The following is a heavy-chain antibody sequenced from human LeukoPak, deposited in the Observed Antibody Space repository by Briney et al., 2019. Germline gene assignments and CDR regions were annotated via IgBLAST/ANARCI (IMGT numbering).Heavy chain of an antibody. V-gene: IGHV1-18*01. J-gene: IGHJ3*02. CDR2: ISAYNGNT. Sequence: ASVKVSCKVSGYTLTELSMHWVRQAPGKGLEWMGWISAYNGNTNYAPKLQGRVTMTTDTSTSTAYMELRSLRSDDTAVYYCARDYGGPPADAFDIWGQGTMVTVSS. CDR3: ARDYGGPPADAFDI. D-gene: IGHD4-23*01. CDR1: GYTLTELS.